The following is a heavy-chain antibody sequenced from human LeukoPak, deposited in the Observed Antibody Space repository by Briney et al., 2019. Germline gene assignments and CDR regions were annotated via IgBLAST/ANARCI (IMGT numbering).Heavy chain of an antibody. V-gene: IGHV3-23*01. J-gene: IGHJ4*02. CDR3: AKDLMDYYDSSGYYGPLFDY. D-gene: IGHD3-22*01. CDR2: ISGSGGST. CDR1: GFTFSSYS. Sequence: GGSLRLSCAASGFTFSSYSMNWVRQAPGKGLEWVSAISGSGGSTYYADSVKGRFTISRDNSKNTLYLQMNSLRAEDTAVYYCAKDLMDYYDSSGYYGPLFDYWGQGTLATVSS.